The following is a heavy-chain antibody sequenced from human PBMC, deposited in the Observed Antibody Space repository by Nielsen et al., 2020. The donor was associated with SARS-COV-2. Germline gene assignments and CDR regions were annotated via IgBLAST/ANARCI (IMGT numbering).Heavy chain of an antibody. CDR3: ARDLEKYCSSTSCPAGDAFDI. J-gene: IGHJ3*02. Sequence: WVRQAPGQGLEWMGRIIPILGIANYAQKFQGRVTITADKSTSTAYMELSSLRSEDTAVYYCARDLEKYCSSTSCPAGDAFDIWGQGTMVTVSS. CDR2: IIPILGIA. D-gene: IGHD2-2*01. V-gene: IGHV1-69*04.